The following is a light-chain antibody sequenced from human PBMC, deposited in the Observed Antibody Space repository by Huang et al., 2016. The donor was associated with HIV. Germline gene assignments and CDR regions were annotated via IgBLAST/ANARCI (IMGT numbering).Light chain of an antibody. Sequence: EIVMTQSPATLSVSPGERVILSCRASESVSSSFALSQQTPGQAPRLLIYGASTRASGVPPRCSGSEAGTEFTLTISSLQDADVAVYYCQQYNNWPPLLTFGGGTKVEIK. J-gene: IGKJ4*01. CDR1: ESVSSS. CDR2: GAS. CDR3: QQYNNWPPLLT. V-gene: IGKV3-15*01.